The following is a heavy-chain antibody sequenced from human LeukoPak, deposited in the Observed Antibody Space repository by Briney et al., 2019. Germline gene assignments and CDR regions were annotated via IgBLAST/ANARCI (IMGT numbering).Heavy chain of an antibody. J-gene: IGHJ5*02. V-gene: IGHV4-31*03. Sequence: PSETLSLTCTVSGGSLTSGGYYWSRIRQHPGKGLEWIGYIYYSGSSYYNPSLKSRVTISMDTSKNQFSLKLNSVTAADTAVYYCAGRDGSWGRGTLVTVSS. CDR1: GGSLTSGGYY. D-gene: IGHD5-24*01. CDR3: AGRDGS. CDR2: IYYSGSS.